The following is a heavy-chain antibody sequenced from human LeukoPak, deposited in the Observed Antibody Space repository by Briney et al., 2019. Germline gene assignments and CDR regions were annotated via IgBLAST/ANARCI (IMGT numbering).Heavy chain of an antibody. V-gene: IGHV3-53*01. CDR2: IYSGGST. Sequence: GGSLRLSCAASGFTVSSNYMSWVRQAPGKGLEWVSVIYSGGSTYYADSVKGGFTISRDNSKNRLYLQMHSLRAEDTAIYYCAQDYTGDPPYFHYWGQGTLVTVSS. CDR1: GFTVSSNY. CDR3: AQDYTGDPPYFHY. J-gene: IGHJ4*02. D-gene: IGHD2-8*02.